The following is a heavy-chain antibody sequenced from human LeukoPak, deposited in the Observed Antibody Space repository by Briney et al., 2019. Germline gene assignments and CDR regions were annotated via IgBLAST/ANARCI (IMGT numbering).Heavy chain of an antibody. D-gene: IGHD2-2*01. CDR1: GFTFGDYA. Sequence: GGSLRLSCAASGFTFGDYAMSWVRQAPGKGLEWVSVIYSGGSTYYADSVKGRFTVSRDNSKNTLYLQINSLRAEDTAVYYCARERSSKYYYYMDVWGKGTTVTISS. CDR2: IYSGGST. CDR3: ARERSSKYYYYMDV. J-gene: IGHJ6*03. V-gene: IGHV3-53*01.